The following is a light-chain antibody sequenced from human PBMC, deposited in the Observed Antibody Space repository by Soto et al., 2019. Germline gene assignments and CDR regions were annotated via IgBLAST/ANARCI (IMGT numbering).Light chain of an antibody. CDR1: QSIRTK. Sequence: EIMLTQSPDTLSVSPGERATLSCRASQSIRTKLAWYQHKPGQAPRLLIYDVSNRAAGVPARFSGNGSGTEFTLTISSLQSEDCAIYYCQQYDNWPPQYTFGQGTKVDIK. CDR3: QQYDNWPPQYT. V-gene: IGKV3-15*01. J-gene: IGKJ2*01. CDR2: DVS.